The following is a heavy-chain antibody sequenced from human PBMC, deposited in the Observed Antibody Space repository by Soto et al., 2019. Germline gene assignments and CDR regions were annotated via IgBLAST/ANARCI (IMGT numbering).Heavy chain of an antibody. Sequence: QEQLHESGPGLVKPSETLSVTCSVSGASIRDHYWSWIRQPAGKGLEWIGRMSPSGTTNYNPSLKRRVTRSPATSMNRFSLTLSSVTAADTAIYYCARMYNSGYYRPEGDYYFYGMDVWGQGTTVTVSS. CDR2: MSPSGTT. CDR1: GASIRDHY. J-gene: IGHJ6*02. V-gene: IGHV4-4*07. CDR3: ARMYNSGYYRPEGDYYFYGMDV. D-gene: IGHD3-22*01.